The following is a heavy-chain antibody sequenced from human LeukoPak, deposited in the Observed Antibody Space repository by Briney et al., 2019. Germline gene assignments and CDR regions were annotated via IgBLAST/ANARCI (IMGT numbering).Heavy chain of an antibody. CDR1: GYTFTSYG. J-gene: IGHJ4*02. D-gene: IGHD1-26*01. CDR3: ARAEEWGATTDLDY. CDR2: ISAYNGKT. V-gene: IGHV1-18*01. Sequence: ASVTVSFTASGYTFTSYGICWVRQAPGQGLEWMGWISAYNGKTNYAQKLQGRVTMTTDTSTSTAYMELRSLRSDDTAVYYCARAEEWGATTDLDYWGQGTLVTVSS.